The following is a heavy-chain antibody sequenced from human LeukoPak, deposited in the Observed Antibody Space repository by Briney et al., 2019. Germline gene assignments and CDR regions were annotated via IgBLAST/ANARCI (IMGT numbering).Heavy chain of an antibody. CDR1: GGSFSGYY. V-gene: IGHV4-34*01. D-gene: IGHD6-19*01. CDR3: ARAWDSGWHYYYGMDV. J-gene: IGHJ6*02. CDR2: INHSGST. Sequence: SETLSLTCAVYGGSFSGYYWSWIRQPPGKGLEWIGEINHSGSTNYNPSLKSRVTISVDTSKNQFSLKLSSVTAADTAVYYCARAWDSGWHYYYGMDVWGQGTTVTVSS.